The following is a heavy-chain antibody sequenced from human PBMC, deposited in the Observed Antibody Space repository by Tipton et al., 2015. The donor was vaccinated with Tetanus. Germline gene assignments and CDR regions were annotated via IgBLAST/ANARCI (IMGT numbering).Heavy chain of an antibody. J-gene: IGHJ4*02. D-gene: IGHD5-18*01. Sequence: SLRLSCAAYGFTFSNYAMIWVRQAQGKGLEWVSAISASGRNTYYADYVKGRFTSSRDNSKNIHYLEMSSLRAEDTAVYYCARWLEGSIAELDYWGQGTLVAVSS. V-gene: IGHV3-23*01. CDR1: GFTFSNYA. CDR3: ARWLEGSIAELDY. CDR2: ISASGRNT.